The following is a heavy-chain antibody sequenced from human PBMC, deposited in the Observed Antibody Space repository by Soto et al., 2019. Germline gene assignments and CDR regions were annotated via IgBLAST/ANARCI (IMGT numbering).Heavy chain of an antibody. CDR2: IDPSDSYT. V-gene: IGHV5-10-1*03. Sequence: EVQLVQSGAEVKKPGESLRLSCQGSGYRFINYWISWVRQMPGKGLEWVGRIDPSDSYTVYSPSFQGHVTFSIDTAINTAFLEWRSLQASDTAMYYCVRHGNGTPFYFDFWGRGTLVPVSS. D-gene: IGHD1-1*01. J-gene: IGHJ4*02. CDR3: VRHGNGTPFYFDF. CDR1: GYRFINYW.